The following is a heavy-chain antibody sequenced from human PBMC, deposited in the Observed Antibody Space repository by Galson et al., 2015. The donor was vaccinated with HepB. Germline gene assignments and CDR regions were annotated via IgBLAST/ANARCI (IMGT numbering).Heavy chain of an antibody. CDR1: GFTFSSSG. J-gene: IGHJ6*02. V-gene: IGHV3-30*18. CDR3: AKDYYYYGMDV. Sequence: SLRLSCAASGFTFSSSGMHWVRQAPGKGLEWVAVISYDGSNKYYADSVKGRFTISRDNSKNTLYLQMNSLRAVDAAVYYCAKDYYYYGMDVWGQGTTVTVSS. CDR2: ISYDGSNK.